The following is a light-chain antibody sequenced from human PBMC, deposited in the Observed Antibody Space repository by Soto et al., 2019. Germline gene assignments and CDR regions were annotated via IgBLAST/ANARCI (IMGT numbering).Light chain of an antibody. J-gene: IGLJ2*01. V-gene: IGLV2-14*01. Sequence: QSVLTQPASVSGSPGQSITISCTGTSGDVGAYNHVSWYQQHPGKAPILMIYDVTNRPSGVSYRFSGSKSGNTASQTISGLQAEDEADYYCSSYKNGNNVAVVFGGGTKLTVL. CDR2: DVT. CDR1: SGDVGAYNH. CDR3: SSYKNGNNVAVV.